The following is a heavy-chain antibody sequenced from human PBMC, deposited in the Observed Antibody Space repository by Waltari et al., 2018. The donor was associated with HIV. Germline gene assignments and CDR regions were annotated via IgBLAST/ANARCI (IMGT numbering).Heavy chain of an antibody. CDR2: FDPEDGET. D-gene: IGHD3-22*01. CDR1: GYTLTELP. V-gene: IGHV1-24*01. Sequence: QVQLVQSGAEVKKPGASVKVSCEVSGYTLTELPMHWVRQAPGKGLEWMGGFDPEDGETIYAQKFQGRVTMTEDTSTDTAYMELSSLRSEDTAVYYCATARGGADSSRYYFDYWGQGTLVTVSS. CDR3: ATARGGADSSRYYFDY. J-gene: IGHJ4*02.